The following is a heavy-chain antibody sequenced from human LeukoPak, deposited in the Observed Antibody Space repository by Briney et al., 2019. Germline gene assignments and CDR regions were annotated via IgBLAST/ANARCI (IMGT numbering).Heavy chain of an antibody. V-gene: IGHV3-30*04. CDR3: ARSNIVVVPAATGYYYYGMDV. CDR2: ISYDGSNK. J-gene: IGHJ6*02. Sequence: PGGSLRLFCAASGFTFSSYAMHWVRQAPGKGLEWVAVISYDGSNKYYADSVKGRFTISRDNSKNTLYLQMNSLRAEDTAVYYCARSNIVVVPAATGYYYYGMDVWGQGTTVTVSS. D-gene: IGHD2-2*01. CDR1: GFTFSSYA.